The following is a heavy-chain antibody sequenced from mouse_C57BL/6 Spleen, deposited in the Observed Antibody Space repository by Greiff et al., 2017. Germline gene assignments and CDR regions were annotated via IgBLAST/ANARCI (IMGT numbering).Heavy chain of an antibody. Sequence: VNVVESGPELVKPGASVKISCKASGYAFSSSWMNWVKQRPGKGLEWIGRIYPGDGDTNYNGKFKGKATLTADKSSSTAYMQLSSLTSEDSAVYFCASTVVADYYFDYWGQGTTLTVSS. V-gene: IGHV1-82*01. D-gene: IGHD1-1*01. CDR2: IYPGDGDT. CDR3: ASTVVADYYFDY. CDR1: GYAFSSSW. J-gene: IGHJ2*01.